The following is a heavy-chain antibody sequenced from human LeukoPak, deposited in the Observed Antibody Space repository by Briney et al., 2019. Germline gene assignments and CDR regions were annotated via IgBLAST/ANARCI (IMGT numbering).Heavy chain of an antibody. CDR1: GGSFSGYY. CDR3: ASLRMGWFGVNYGMDL. V-gene: IGHV4-34*01. CDR2: INHSGST. D-gene: IGHD3-10*01. J-gene: IGHJ6*02. Sequence: PSETLSLTCAVYGGSFSGYYWSWIRQPPGKGLEWIGEINHSGSTNYNPSLKSRVTISVDTSKNQFSLKLSSVTAADTAVYYCASLRMGWFGVNYGMDLWGQGTTVTVSS.